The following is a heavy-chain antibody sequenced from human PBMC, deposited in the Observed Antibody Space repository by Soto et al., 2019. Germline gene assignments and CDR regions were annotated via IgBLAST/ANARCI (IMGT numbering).Heavy chain of an antibody. V-gene: IGHV1-69*02. CDR2: IIPILGIA. CDR3: ARGYPSVPWFGELSPPYYFDY. Sequence: GASVKVSCKASGGTFSSYTISWVRQAPGQGLEWMGRIIPILGIANYAQKFQGRVTITANKSTSTAYMELSSLRAEDMAVYYCARGYPSVPWFGELSPPYYFDYWGQGTLVTVSS. CDR1: GGTFSSYT. D-gene: IGHD3-10*01. J-gene: IGHJ4*02.